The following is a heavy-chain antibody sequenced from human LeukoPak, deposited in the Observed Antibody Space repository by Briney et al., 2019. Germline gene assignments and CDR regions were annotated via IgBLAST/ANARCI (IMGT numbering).Heavy chain of an antibody. D-gene: IGHD6-13*01. J-gene: IGHJ4*02. CDR3: ARLCPTRAATGPEGDS. CDR1: GGSISSSNFY. CDR2: IYYSGST. Sequence: SETLSLTCTVSGGSISSSNFYWVLIRQPPGTGLEWIGSIYYSGSTYYNPSLKTRVSISVDMSKNQFSLELRSVTAADTAVYYCARLCPTRAATGPEGDSWGQGTLVTVSS. V-gene: IGHV4-39*01.